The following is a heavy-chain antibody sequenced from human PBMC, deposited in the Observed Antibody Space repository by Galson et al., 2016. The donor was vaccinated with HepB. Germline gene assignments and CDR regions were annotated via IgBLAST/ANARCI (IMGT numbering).Heavy chain of an antibody. J-gene: IGHJ3*01. V-gene: IGHV3-30-3*01. CDR3: ARDRVVDASGDYPDALDF. D-gene: IGHD2-8*02. CDR2: ISYDGSNQ. Sequence: SLRLSCAASGYTFSFYAIHWVRQAPGKGLEWVAVISYDGSNQNYAGTVKGRFTITRENSTKEVYLQMTNLRVEDTAVYYCARDRVVDASGDYPDALDFWGRGTMVTVAS. CDR1: GYTFSFYA.